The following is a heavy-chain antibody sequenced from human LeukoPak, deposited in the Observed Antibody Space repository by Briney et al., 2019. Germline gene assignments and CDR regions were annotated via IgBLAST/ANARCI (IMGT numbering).Heavy chain of an antibody. CDR3: ARGVVVPAALDY. Sequence: GGSLRLSCAASGFTFSSYWMSWVRQAPGKGLERAANIKQDGSEKYFVDSVKGRFTISRDNAKNSLYLQMNSLRAEDTAMYYCARGVVVPAALDYWGQGTLVTVSS. CDR1: GFTFSSYW. V-gene: IGHV3-7*01. CDR2: IKQDGSEK. J-gene: IGHJ4*02. D-gene: IGHD2-2*01.